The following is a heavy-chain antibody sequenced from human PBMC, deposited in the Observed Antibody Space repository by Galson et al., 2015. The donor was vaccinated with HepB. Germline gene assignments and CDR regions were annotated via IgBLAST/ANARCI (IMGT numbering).Heavy chain of an antibody. CDR1: GYSFTTYW. CDR3: ARVLRPNWFDP. Sequence: QSGAEVKKPGESLKISCKGSGYSFTTYWIAWVRQMPGKGLEWMGIIDPSDSDTKYSPSFQGQVTISVDRSISTAYLQWSSLKASDTAMYYCARVLRPNWFDPWGQGTLVTVSS. V-gene: IGHV5-51*01. J-gene: IGHJ5*02. CDR2: IDPSDSDT.